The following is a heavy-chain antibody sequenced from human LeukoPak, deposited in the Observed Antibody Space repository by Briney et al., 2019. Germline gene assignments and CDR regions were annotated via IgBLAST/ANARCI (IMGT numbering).Heavy chain of an antibody. CDR2: ISGSGGST. J-gene: IGHJ4*02. V-gene: IGHV3-23*01. CDR1: GFTFSSYA. D-gene: IGHD3-10*01. Sequence: PGGSLRLSCAASGFTFSSYAMSWVRQAPGKGLEWVSAISGSGGSTYYADSVRGRFTISRDNSKNTLYLQMSSLRAEDTAVYYCAKDGVGYYGSGSYTNWGQGTLVTVSS. CDR3: AKDGVGYYGSGSYTN.